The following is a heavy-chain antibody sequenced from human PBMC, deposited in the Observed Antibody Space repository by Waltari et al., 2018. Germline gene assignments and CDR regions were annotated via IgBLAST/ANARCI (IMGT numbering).Heavy chain of an antibody. J-gene: IGHJ4*02. CDR3: ARGKPGTLGTYYFDY. D-gene: IGHD3-16*01. V-gene: IGHV4-31*01. Sequence: QVQLQESGPGLVKPSQTLSLTCTVSGGSISSGGYYWSWIRQHPGKGLEWIGYIYYRGSTYYNPSLKSLVTISVDTAKNQFSLKLSSVTAADTAVYYCARGKPGTLGTYYFDYWGQGTLVTVSS. CDR2: IYYRGST. CDR1: GGSISSGGYY.